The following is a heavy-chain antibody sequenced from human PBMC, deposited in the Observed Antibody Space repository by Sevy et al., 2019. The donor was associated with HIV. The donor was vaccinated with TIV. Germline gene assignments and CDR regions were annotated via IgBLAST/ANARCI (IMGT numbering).Heavy chain of an antibody. D-gene: IGHD3-9*01. J-gene: IGHJ6*02. CDR1: GFTFGTFG. CDR2: ISYDGSSK. Sequence: GGSLRLSCAASGFTFGTFGMHWVRQAPGKGLEWVAVISYDGSSKYYGDSVKGRFIISRDNSKNTLYLQMSSLRPEDTAMYYGAKEFTGYNGMDVWGQGTTVTVSS. CDR3: AKEFTGYNGMDV. V-gene: IGHV3-30*18.